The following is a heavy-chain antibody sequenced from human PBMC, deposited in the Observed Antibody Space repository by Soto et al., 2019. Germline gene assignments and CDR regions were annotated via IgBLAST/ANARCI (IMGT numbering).Heavy chain of an antibody. D-gene: IGHD3-3*01. CDR2: IYYSGST. V-gene: IGHV4-31*03. Sequence: QVQLQESGPGLVKPSQTLSLTCTVSGGSISSGGYYWSWIRQHPGKGLEWIGYIYYSGSTYYNPSLKSRVTISVDTSKNQFSLKLSAVTAADTAVYYCARDKDYDFWSGHNNWFDPWGQGTLVTVSS. J-gene: IGHJ5*02. CDR3: ARDKDYDFWSGHNNWFDP. CDR1: GGSISSGGYY.